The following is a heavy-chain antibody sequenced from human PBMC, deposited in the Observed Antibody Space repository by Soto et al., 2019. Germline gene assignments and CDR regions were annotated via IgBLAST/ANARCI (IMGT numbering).Heavy chain of an antibody. V-gene: IGHV2-5*02. J-gene: IGHJ5*02. D-gene: IGHD3-10*01. Sequence: QITLKESGPTLVKPTQTLTLTCTFSGFSLSTSGVGVGWIRQPPGKALEWLALIYWDDDKSYSPSLKSRLTSTKDTSNTQLVLTMTNMVPVDTATYYCSHSRGSGSATYRGSLGQGMLLTVSS. CDR2: IYWDDDK. CDR3: SHSRGSGSATYRGS. CDR1: GFSLSTSGVG.